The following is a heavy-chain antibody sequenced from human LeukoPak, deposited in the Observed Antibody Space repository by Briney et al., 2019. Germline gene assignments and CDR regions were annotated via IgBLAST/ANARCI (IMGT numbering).Heavy chain of an antibody. Sequence: GRSLRLSCAASGFTFSDRTMHWVRQAPDKGLEWVAIISYDGSNTDYADSVKGRFIFSRDNSKNTLYLKMNSLRPEDTAVYYCASGAADAYALDIWGQGTMVTVSP. V-gene: IGHV3-30-3*01. D-gene: IGHD4/OR15-4a*01. J-gene: IGHJ3*02. CDR1: GFTFSDRT. CDR3: ASGAADAYALDI. CDR2: ISYDGSNT.